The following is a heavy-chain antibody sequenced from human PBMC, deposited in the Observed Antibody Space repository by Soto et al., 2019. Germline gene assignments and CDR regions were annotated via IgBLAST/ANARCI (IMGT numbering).Heavy chain of an antibody. CDR2: ISSNGGST. Sequence: GGSLRLSCAASGFTFSSYAMHWVRQAPGKGLEYVSAISSNGGSTYYANSVKGRFTISRDNSKNTLYLQMGSLRAEDMAVYYCARDIGYSILWWAGVIDYWGQGTLVTVSS. CDR1: GFTFSSYA. J-gene: IGHJ4*02. D-gene: IGHD2-21*01. CDR3: ARDIGYSILWWAGVIDY. V-gene: IGHV3-64*01.